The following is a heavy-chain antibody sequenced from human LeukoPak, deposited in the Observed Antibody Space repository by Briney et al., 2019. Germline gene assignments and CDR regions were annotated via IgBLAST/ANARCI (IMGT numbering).Heavy chain of an antibody. D-gene: IGHD5-12*01. CDR1: GGSVSSGSYY. J-gene: IGHJ4*02. Sequence: SETLSLTCTVSGGSVSSGSYYWSWIRQPPGKGLEWIGYIYYSGSTNYNPSLKSRVTISVDTSKNQFSLKLSSVTAADTAVYYCARGGYSDYDLTHFDYWGQGALVTVSS. CDR2: IYYSGST. CDR3: ARGGYSDYDLTHFDY. V-gene: IGHV4-61*01.